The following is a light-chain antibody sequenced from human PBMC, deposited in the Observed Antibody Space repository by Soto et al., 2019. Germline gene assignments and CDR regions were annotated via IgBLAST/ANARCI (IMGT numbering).Light chain of an antibody. CDR1: QGIRSY. CDR2: AAS. V-gene: IGKV1-39*01. Sequence: IRMTQSPSSLSASTGDRVTITCRASQGIRSYLNWYQQKPGKAPKLLIYAASSLQTGVSSRFSGSGSGTDFTLTISNLQPEDFATYYCQQTSSTPTFGGGTKVDIK. J-gene: IGKJ4*01. CDR3: QQTSSTPT.